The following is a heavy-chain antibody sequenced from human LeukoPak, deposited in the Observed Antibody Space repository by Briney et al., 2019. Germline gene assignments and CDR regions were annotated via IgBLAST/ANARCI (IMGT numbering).Heavy chain of an antibody. D-gene: IGHD3-3*01. CDR3: ARLPDFWSGKRRLAKVHDFDY. J-gene: IGHJ4*02. CDR1: GYTFTGYY. CDR2: INPNSGGT. Sequence: ASVKVSCKASGYTFTGYYMHWVRQAPGQGLEWMGWINPNSGGTNYAQKFQGRVTMTRDTSISTAYMELSRLRSDDTAVYYCARLPDFWSGKRRLAKVHDFDYWGQGTLVTVSS. V-gene: IGHV1-2*02.